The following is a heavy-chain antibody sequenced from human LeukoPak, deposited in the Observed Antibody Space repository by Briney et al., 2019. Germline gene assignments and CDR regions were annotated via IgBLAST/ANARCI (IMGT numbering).Heavy chain of an antibody. CDR3: ARDSCSNGVCFDY. Sequence: TGGSLRLSCTASGFTFSDYYMSWIRQAPGKGLEWVSYISTSGSTIYYGDSVKGRFTISRDNAKNSLYLQMNSLRAEDAAVYCCARDSCSNGVCFDYWGQGTLVTVSS. D-gene: IGHD2-8*01. V-gene: IGHV3-11*04. CDR1: GFTFSDYY. CDR2: ISTSGSTI. J-gene: IGHJ4*02.